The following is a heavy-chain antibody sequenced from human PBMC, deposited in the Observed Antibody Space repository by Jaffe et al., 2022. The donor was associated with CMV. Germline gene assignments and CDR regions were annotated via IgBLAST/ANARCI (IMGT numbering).Heavy chain of an antibody. D-gene: IGHD3-10*01. Sequence: QLQLQESGPGLVKPSETLSLTCTVSGGSISSSSYYWGWIRQPPGKGLEWIGSIYYSGSTYYNPSLKSRVTISVDTSKNQFSLKLSSVTAADTAVYYCARHDRGAVPVDYWGQGTLVTVSS. CDR3: ARHDRGAVPVDY. CDR1: GGSISSSSYY. J-gene: IGHJ4*02. V-gene: IGHV4-39*01. CDR2: IYYSGST.